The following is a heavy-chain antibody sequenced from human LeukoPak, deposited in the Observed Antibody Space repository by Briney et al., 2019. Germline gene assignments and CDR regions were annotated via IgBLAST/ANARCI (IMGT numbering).Heavy chain of an antibody. CDR1: GGSFSGYY. D-gene: IGHD3-9*01. Sequence: SETLSLTCDVYGGSFSGYYWTWIRQPPGKGLEWIGEINHRESTNYNPSLKSRVTISMDTSTYQFSLRLSSVTAADTAVYFCARGPTTVYDSLTGYYYFDHWGQGTLVTVSS. V-gene: IGHV4-34*01. J-gene: IGHJ4*02. CDR3: ARGPTTVYDSLTGYYYFDH. CDR2: INHREST.